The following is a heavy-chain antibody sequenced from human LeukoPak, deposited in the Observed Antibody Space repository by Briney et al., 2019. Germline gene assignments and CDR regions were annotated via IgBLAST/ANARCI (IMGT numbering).Heavy chain of an antibody. CDR1: GYIFTNFG. D-gene: IGHD2-15*01. CDR3: ARDGLGYCSGGSCYRAGWFDP. J-gene: IGHJ5*02. Sequence: ASVKVSCKASGYIFTNFGISWVRQARGQGLEWMGWISGYNGNTKYVQKFQGRVTMTTDTSTSTAYMELRSLRSDDTAVYYCARDGLGYCSGGSCYRAGWFDPWGQGTLVTVSS. V-gene: IGHV1-18*01. CDR2: ISGYNGNT.